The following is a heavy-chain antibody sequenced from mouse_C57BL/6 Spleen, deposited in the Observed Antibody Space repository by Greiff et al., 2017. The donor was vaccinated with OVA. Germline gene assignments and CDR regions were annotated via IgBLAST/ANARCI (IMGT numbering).Heavy chain of an antibody. CDR2: IYPSDSET. CDR3: ARFYSSGYDY. D-gene: IGHD3-2*02. J-gene: IGHJ2*01. V-gene: IGHV1-61*01. CDR1: GYTFTSYW. Sequence: QVRLQQPGAELVRPGSSVKLSCKASGYTFTSYWMDWVKQRPGQGLEWIGNIYPSDSETHYNQKFKDKATLTVDKSSSTAYMQLSSLTSEDSAVYYCARFYSSGYDYWGQGTTLTVSS.